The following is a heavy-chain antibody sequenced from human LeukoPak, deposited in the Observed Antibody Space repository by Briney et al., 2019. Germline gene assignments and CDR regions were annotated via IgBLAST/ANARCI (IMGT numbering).Heavy chain of an antibody. J-gene: IGHJ4*02. CDR1: GYTFTSYY. D-gene: IGHD2-2*01. CDR2: INPSGGST. V-gene: IGHV1-46*01. CDR3: ARDLEHCRNIICSNSAY. Sequence: ASVKVSCKASGYTFTSYYMHWVRQAPGQGLEWMGLINPSGGSTSYAQKFQGRVTMTRDTSTSTVYMELSSLRSDDTAVYYCARDLEHCRNIICSNSAYWGQGTLVTVSS.